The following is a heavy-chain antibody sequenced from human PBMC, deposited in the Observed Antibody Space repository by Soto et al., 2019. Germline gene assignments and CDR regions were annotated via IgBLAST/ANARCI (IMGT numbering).Heavy chain of an antibody. J-gene: IGHJ5*02. V-gene: IGHV4-61*08. D-gene: IGHD6-19*01. Sequence: SETLSLTCTVSGAALSSGGYFYTWVRQPPGKGLELLGYIYYSGGTKYNPSLKSRVTICLDKSKSQFSLRLICVTAADTAVYYCTREQSDDNYFHXWGQGTLFTVSX. CDR2: IYYSGGT. CDR1: GAALSSGGYF. CDR3: TREQSDDNYFHX.